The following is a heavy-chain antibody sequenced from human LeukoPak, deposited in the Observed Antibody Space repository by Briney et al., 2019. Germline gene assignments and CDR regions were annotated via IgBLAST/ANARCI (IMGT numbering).Heavy chain of an antibody. D-gene: IGHD6-19*01. Sequence: PGGSRRPSFAASGFPFSSYTMNWVRQAPGKGREWVSYISSGSSTIYYADSVKGRFTISRDNAENSLYLQMNSLRVEDTAVFYCARGAVAGIYHFDFWGQGTLVTVSS. J-gene: IGHJ4*02. V-gene: IGHV3-48*01. CDR1: GFPFSSYT. CDR3: ARGAVAGIYHFDF. CDR2: ISSGSSTI.